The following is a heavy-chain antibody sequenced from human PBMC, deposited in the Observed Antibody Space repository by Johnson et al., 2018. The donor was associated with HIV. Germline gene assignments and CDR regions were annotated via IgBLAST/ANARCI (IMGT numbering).Heavy chain of an antibody. Sequence: VQLVESGGGLVQPGGSLRLSCAASGFTVSSNYMSWVRQAPGKGLEWVSVIYSGASTYYADSVKGRFTTSRDNAKNSLYLQMNSLRVEDTALYYCAKDTDSSSWVGGAFDIWGQGTMVTVSS. CDR2: IYSGAST. J-gene: IGHJ3*02. V-gene: IGHV3-66*02. CDR3: AKDTDSSSWVGGAFDI. D-gene: IGHD6-13*01. CDR1: GFTVSSNY.